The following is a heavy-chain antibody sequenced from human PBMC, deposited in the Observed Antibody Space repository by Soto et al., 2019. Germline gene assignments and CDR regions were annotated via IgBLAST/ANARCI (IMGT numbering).Heavy chain of an antibody. CDR1: GYTFTSYY. Sequence: ASVKVSCKASGYTFTSYYMHWVRQAPGQGLEWMGIINASNGSTSYAQKFQGRVTITRDTSASTVYMELSSLRSEDTAVYYCARCDDYSNHHPDFLYYGMDVWGQGTTVTVSS. CDR2: INASNGST. CDR3: ARCDDYSNHHPDFLYYGMDV. V-gene: IGHV1-46*01. J-gene: IGHJ6*02. D-gene: IGHD4-4*01.